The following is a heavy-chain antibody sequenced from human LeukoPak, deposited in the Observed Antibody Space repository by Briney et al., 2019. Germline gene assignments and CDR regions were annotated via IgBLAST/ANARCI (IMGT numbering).Heavy chain of an antibody. CDR2: INWNGGST. D-gene: IGHD6-19*01. CDR3: ARLLSSGWPYYYYYYMDV. Sequence: GGSLRLSCAASGFTFDDYGMSWVRQAPGKGLEWVSGINWNGGSTGYAHSVKGRFTISRDNGKNSLYLQMNSVRAEDTALYYCARLLSSGWPYYYYYYMDVWGKGTTVPVSS. J-gene: IGHJ6*03. CDR1: GFTFDDYG. V-gene: IGHV3-20*04.